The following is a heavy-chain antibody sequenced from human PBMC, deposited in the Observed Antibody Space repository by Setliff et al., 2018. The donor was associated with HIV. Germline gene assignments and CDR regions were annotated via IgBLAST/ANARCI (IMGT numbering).Heavy chain of an antibody. J-gene: IGHJ4*02. CDR1: GDSMSSGSYF. CDR3: AREGRGDPAVATTRIDY. Sequence: SQTLSLTCSVSGDSMSSGSYFWGWIRQTPGKGLEWIGNIYYTGFAYYNPSLKSRVTISLDTSKTHFYLNLTSVTDADTAVYFCAREGRGDPAVATTRIDYWGQGKLVTVSS. CDR2: IYYTGFA. V-gene: IGHV4-39*02. D-gene: IGHD1-1*01.